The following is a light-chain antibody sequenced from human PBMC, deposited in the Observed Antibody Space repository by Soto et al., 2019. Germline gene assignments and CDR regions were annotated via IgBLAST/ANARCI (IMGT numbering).Light chain of an antibody. V-gene: IGKV1-39*01. CDR2: AAS. J-gene: IGKJ1*01. CDR1: QSITSY. Sequence: DIQMTQSPSSLSASVGDRVTITCRASQSITSYLNWYLQKPGKAPKLLIYAASSLKSGVPSRFSGSGSGTDFTLTISSLQPEDFATYYCQQSYSTPWTFGQGTKVEIK. CDR3: QQSYSTPWT.